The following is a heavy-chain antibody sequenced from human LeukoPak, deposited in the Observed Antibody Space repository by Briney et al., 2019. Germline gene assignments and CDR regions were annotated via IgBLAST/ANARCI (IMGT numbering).Heavy chain of an antibody. D-gene: IGHD7-27*01. CDR1: GYTFTDYY. J-gene: IGHJ4*02. CDR2: INAEGGGT. V-gene: IGHV1-2*02. Sequence: GASVRVSCKASGYTFTDYYIHWVRQAPGQGLEWMGWINAEGGGTNYAQKFQGRVTMTRDTSVTMAYMDLSSLRSDDTAVYYCAGANWAAGVAFDYWGQGTLVTVSS. CDR3: AGANWAAGVAFDY.